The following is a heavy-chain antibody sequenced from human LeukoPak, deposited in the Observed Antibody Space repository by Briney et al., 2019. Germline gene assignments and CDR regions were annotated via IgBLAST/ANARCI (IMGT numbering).Heavy chain of an antibody. CDR3: AKDIFFCSGGSCYSEDYYYYGMDV. CDR2: ISGDGGSA. Sequence: GGSLRVSCAASGFTFGDYAMHWVRQALGKGLEWVSLISGDGGSAYYADSVKGRFTISRDNSKNSLYLQMNSLRTEDTALYYCAKDIFFCSGGSCYSEDYYYYGMDVWGQGTTVTVSS. J-gene: IGHJ6*02. V-gene: IGHV3-43*02. D-gene: IGHD2-15*01. CDR1: GFTFGDYA.